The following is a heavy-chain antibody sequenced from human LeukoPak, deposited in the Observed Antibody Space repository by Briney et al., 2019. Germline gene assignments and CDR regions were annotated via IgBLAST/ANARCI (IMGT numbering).Heavy chain of an antibody. CDR2: ISYDGSNK. V-gene: IGHV3-30*18. CDR1: GFTFSSYG. D-gene: IGHD6-19*01. J-gene: IGHJ4*02. CDR3: AKGRGSSGLYDPLDY. Sequence: GGSLSLSCAASGFTFSSYGMHWVRQAPGKGLEWVAVISYDGSNKYYADSVKGRFTISRDNSKNTLYLQMNNLRAEDTAVYYCAKGRGSSGLYDPLDYWGQGTLVTVSS.